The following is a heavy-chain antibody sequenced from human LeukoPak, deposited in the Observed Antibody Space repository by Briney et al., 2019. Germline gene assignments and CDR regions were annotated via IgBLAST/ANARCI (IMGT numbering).Heavy chain of an antibody. CDR2: ISYDGSNK. J-gene: IGHJ4*02. Sequence: PGGALRLSCAASGFTFSSYGMHWVRQAPGKGLEWVAVISYDGSNKYYADSVKGRFTISRDNSKNTLYLQMNSLRAEDTAVYYCAKDGSCSGGSCYPGGYYFDYWGQGTLVTVSS. V-gene: IGHV3-30*18. D-gene: IGHD2-15*01. CDR1: GFTFSSYG. CDR3: AKDGSCSGGSCYPGGYYFDY.